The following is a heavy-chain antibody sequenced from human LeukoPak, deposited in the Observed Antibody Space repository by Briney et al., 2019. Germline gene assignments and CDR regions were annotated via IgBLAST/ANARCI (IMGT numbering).Heavy chain of an antibody. CDR3: TRRSGYSYGAAFDI. V-gene: IGHV3-73*01. Sequence: GGSLSFSCAASGFTFSGSAMHWLRQASGKGREWVGRIRSKANSYATAPAASVRGRFTISRDDSKNTAYLQINSLKTEDTAVYYCTRRSGYSYGAAFDIWGQGTMVTVSS. J-gene: IGHJ3*02. CDR1: GFTFSGSA. D-gene: IGHD5-18*01. CDR2: IRSKANSYAT.